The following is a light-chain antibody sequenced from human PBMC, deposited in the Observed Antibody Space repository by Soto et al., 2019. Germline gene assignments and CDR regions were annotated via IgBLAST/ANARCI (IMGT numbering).Light chain of an antibody. CDR3: QQYNNLPPG. J-gene: IGKJ2*01. Sequence: EIVMTQSPATLSVSPGERATLSCRASQSVSSNLAWYQQKPGQAPRPLIYGASTRATGIPARFSGSGSGTEFTLTISSLQSEDFAVYYCQQYNNLPPGFGQGTKLEIK. V-gene: IGKV3D-15*01. CDR2: GAS. CDR1: QSVSSN.